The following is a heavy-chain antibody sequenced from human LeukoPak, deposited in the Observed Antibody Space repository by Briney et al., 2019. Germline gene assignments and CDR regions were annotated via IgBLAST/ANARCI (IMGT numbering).Heavy chain of an antibody. CDR1: GFTFSSCA. CDR3: ARDLTFTYA. D-gene: IGHD3-16*01. CDR2: VSESGDTT. Sequence: TGGSLRLSCAASGFTFSSCAMTWVRQAPGKGLEWVSGVSESGDTTYYADSVKGRLTVSRDNSKNTLYLQMNSLRAEDTAVYYCARDLTFTYAWGQGTLVTVSS. J-gene: IGHJ5*02. V-gene: IGHV3-23*01.